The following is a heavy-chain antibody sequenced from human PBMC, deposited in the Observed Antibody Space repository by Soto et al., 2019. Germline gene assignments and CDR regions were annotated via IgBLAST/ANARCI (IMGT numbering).Heavy chain of an antibody. CDR2: INPSGGST. Sequence: ASVKVSCKASGYTFTSYYMHWVRQAPGEGREWMGIINPSGGSTSYAQKFQGRVTMTRDTSTSTVYMELSSLRSEDTAVYYCARERFLEWFLQDAFDIWGQRTMVTVSS. J-gene: IGHJ3*02. D-gene: IGHD3-3*01. CDR1: GYTFTSYY. CDR3: ARERFLEWFLQDAFDI. V-gene: IGHV1-46*03.